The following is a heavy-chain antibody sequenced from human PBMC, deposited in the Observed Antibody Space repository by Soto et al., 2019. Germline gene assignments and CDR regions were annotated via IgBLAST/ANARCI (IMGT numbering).Heavy chain of an antibody. V-gene: IGHV3-7*03. CDR2: INPDGSEK. J-gene: IGHJ3*01. CDR3: VRGNHWAFDL. CDR1: GFTFSWHW. Sequence: GGSLRLSCAASGFTFSWHWMSWVRQAPGKGLEWLAKINPDGSEKYSVDSVKGRFTISRDNAKNSLSLQLNSLRAEDTAVYFSVRGNHWAFDLWGQGTMVTVSS. D-gene: IGHD1-1*01.